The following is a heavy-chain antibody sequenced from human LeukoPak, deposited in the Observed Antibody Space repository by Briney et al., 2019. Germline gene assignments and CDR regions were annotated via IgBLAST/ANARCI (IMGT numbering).Heavy chain of an antibody. CDR3: AKDGYNYSDY. Sequence: ETGGSLRLSCAASGFTFSNYGMLWVRQAPGKGLEWVAFIRYDGSNKDYADSVKGRFTISRDNSKNTLYLQMNSLRAEDTAVYYCAKDGYNYSDYWGQGTLVTVSS. J-gene: IGHJ4*02. CDR2: IRYDGSNK. CDR1: GFTFSNYG. V-gene: IGHV3-30*02. D-gene: IGHD5-24*01.